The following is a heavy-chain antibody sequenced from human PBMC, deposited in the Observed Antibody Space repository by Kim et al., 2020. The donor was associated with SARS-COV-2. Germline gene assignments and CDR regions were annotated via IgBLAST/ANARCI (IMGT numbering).Heavy chain of an antibody. Sequence: ADSVKGRFTISRDNAKNPLYLQMNSLRAEDTAVYYCARGLQSPIYWYFDLWGRGTLVTVSS. V-gene: IGHV3-11*05. CDR3: ARGLQSPIYWYFDL. J-gene: IGHJ2*01. D-gene: IGHD5-12*01.